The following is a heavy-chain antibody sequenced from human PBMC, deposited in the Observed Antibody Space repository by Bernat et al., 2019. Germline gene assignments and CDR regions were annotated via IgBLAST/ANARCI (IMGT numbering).Heavy chain of an antibody. CDR2: INPSGGST. V-gene: IGHV1-46*03. J-gene: IGHJ4*02. CDR1: GYTFTSYY. D-gene: IGHD2-15*01. CDR3: ARAGDIVVVVAAIRGAFDY. Sequence: QVQLVQSGAEVKKPGASVKVSCKASGYTFTSYYMHWVRQAPGQGLEWMGIINPSGGSTSYAQKFQGRVTMTRDTSTSTVYMELSSLRSEDTAVYYCARAGDIVVVVAAIRGAFDYWGQGTLVTVSS.